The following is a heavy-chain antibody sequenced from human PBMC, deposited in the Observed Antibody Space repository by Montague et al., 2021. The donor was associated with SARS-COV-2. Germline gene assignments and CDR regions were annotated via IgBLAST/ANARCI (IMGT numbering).Heavy chain of an antibody. J-gene: IGHJ6*02. Sequence: PALVKPTQTLTLTCTFSGFSLSTSGMCVTWIRQPPGKALEWLARIDWDGARYYNTSLKSRLTISKDTSKNLVVLTMTNMDPVDTATYYCARAPSDNYYYNGMDVWGRGTTVTVSS. CDR1: GFSLSTSGMC. CDR3: ARAPSDNYYYNGMDV. CDR2: IDWDGAR. V-gene: IGHV2-70*11.